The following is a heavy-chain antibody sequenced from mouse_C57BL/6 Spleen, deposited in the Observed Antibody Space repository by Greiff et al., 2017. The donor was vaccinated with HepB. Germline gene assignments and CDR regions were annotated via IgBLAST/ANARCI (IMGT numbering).Heavy chain of an antibody. CDR3: ARGKNYYDVVPSY. D-gene: IGHD1-1*01. CDR1: GYTFTSYW. J-gene: IGHJ3*01. V-gene: IGHV1-64*01. Sequence: VQLQQPGAELVKPGASVKLSCKASGYTFTSYWMHWVKQRPGQGLEWIGMIHPNSGSTNYNEKFKSKATLTVDKSSSTAYMQLSSLTSEDSAVYYCARGKNYYDVVPSYWGQGTLVTVSA. CDR2: IHPNSGST.